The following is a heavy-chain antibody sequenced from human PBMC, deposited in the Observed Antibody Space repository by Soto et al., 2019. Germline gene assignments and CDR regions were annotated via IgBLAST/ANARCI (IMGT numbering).Heavy chain of an antibody. CDR3: AKDGDTITRNKPLDY. Sequence: XGSLRLTCAASGFSFSSYAKCGVRQAPGKGLEWVSSISVSGDRTFYADSVKGRFTISRDNSRNTLHLQMNSLRAEDTALYYCAKDGDTITRNKPLDYCAQRTLVSVPS. CDR1: GFSFSSYA. V-gene: IGHV3-23*01. CDR2: ISVSGDRT. J-gene: IGHJ4*02. D-gene: IGHD3-3*01.